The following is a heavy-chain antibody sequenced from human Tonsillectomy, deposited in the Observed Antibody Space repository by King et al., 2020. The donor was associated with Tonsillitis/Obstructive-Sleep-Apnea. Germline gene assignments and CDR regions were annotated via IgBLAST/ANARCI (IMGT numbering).Heavy chain of an antibody. Sequence: QLQESGPGLVKPSETLSLTCTVSVDSISSSRYYWGWIRQPPGKGLEWIGSIYYSGSAYYNPSLKSRVTISVDTSKNQFSLKLSSVTAADTAVYYCARQYYYGASGYLDGFDNW. V-gene: IGHV4-39*01. D-gene: IGHD3-22*01. CDR3: ARQYYYGASGYLDGFDN. CDR1: VDSISSSRYY. J-gene: IGHJ3*02. CDR2: IYYSGSA.